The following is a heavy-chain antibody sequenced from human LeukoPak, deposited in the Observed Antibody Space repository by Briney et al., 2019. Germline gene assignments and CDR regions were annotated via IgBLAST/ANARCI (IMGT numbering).Heavy chain of an antibody. V-gene: IGHV4-59*12. CDR2: IYHSGST. D-gene: IGHD6-13*01. CDR1: GGSISSYY. CDR3: ARDLAAARAFDI. J-gene: IGHJ3*02. Sequence: SETLSLTCTVSGGSISSYYWSWIRQPPGKGLEWIGYIYHSGSTYYNPSLKSRVTISVDRSKNQFSLKLSSVTAADTAVYYCARDLAAARAFDIWGQGTMVTVSS.